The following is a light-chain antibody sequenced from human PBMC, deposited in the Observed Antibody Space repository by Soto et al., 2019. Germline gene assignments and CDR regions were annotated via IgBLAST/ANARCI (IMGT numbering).Light chain of an antibody. CDR1: QSISSW. CDR3: HQYNSYSGT. V-gene: IGKV1-5*01. CDR2: DAS. Sequence: DIQMTQSPSTLSASVGDRVTITCRASQSISSWLAWYQQKPGKAPKLLIYDASSVESGVPSRFSGSGSGTEFTLTISSLQPDDFATYYCHQYNSYSGTFGQGTKVEI. J-gene: IGKJ1*01.